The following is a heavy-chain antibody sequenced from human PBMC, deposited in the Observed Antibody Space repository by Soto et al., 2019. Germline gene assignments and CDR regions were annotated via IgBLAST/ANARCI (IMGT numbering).Heavy chain of an antibody. CDR3: ARDKGPGSLVPYYFDY. CDR1: GGTFSSYA. Sequence: ASVKVSCKASGGTFSSYAISWVRQAPGQGLEWMGGIIPIFGTANYAQKFQGRVTITADESTSTAYMELSSLRSEDTAVYYCARDKGPGSLVPYYFDYWGQGTLVTVSS. D-gene: IGHD6-13*01. V-gene: IGHV1-69*13. CDR2: IIPIFGTA. J-gene: IGHJ4*02.